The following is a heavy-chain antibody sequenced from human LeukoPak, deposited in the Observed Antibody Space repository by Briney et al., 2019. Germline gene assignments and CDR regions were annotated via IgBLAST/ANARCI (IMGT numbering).Heavy chain of an antibody. CDR1: GYTFTGYY. V-gene: IGHV1-2*02. J-gene: IGHJ4*02. D-gene: IGHD5-12*01. Sequence: GASVKVSCKASGYTFTGYYMHWVRQAPGQGLEWMGWINPNSGGTNYAQKFQGRVTMTRDTSISTAYMELSRLRSDDTAVYYCARVGIVATMLLVEFDYWGQGTLVTVSS. CDR3: ARVGIVATMLLVEFDY. CDR2: INPNSGGT.